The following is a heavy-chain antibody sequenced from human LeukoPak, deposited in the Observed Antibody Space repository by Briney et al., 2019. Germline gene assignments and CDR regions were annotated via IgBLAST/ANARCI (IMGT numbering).Heavy chain of an antibody. V-gene: IGHV3-7*01. Sequence: GGSLRLSCAASGFTFSSYAMSWVRQAPGKGLEWVANIKQDGSEKYYVDSVKGRFTISRDNAKNSLYLQMNSLRAEDTAVYYCARAGEQWLVLDYWGQGTLVTVSS. D-gene: IGHD6-19*01. CDR3: ARAGEQWLVLDY. J-gene: IGHJ4*02. CDR1: GFTFSSYA. CDR2: IKQDGSEK.